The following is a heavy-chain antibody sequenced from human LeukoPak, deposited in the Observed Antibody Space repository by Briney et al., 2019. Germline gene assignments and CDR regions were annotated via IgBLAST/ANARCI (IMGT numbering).Heavy chain of an antibody. D-gene: IGHD1-7*01. CDR3: ARGRITGTLEYYFDY. J-gene: IGHJ4*02. V-gene: IGHV3-23*01. CDR2: ISGSGGST. CDR1: GFTFSSYA. Sequence: GGSLRLSCAASGFTFSSYAMSWVRQAPGKGLEWVSAISGSGGSTYYADSVKGRFTISRDSAKNSLYLQMNSLRAEDTAVYYCARGRITGTLEYYFDYWGQGTLVTVSS.